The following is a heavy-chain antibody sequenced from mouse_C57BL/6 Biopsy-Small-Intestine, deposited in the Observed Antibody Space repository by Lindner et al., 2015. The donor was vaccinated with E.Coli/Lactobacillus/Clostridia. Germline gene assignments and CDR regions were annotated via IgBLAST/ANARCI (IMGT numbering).Heavy chain of an antibody. D-gene: IGHD1-1*01. J-gene: IGHJ1*01. CDR1: GGTFSSYA. CDR3: ASRTYSNYNYYYYGMDV. Sequence: SVKVSCKASGGTFSSYAISWVRQAPGQGLEWMGGIIPIFGTANYAQKSQGRVTITADESTSTAYMELSSLRSEDTAVYYCASRTYSNYNYYYYGMDVWGQGTTVTVSS. V-gene: IGHV1-81*01. CDR2: IIPIFGTA.